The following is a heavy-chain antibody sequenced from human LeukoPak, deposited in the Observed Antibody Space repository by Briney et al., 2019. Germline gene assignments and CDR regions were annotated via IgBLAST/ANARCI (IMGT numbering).Heavy chain of an antibody. D-gene: IGHD3-3*01. V-gene: IGHV4-39*01. CDR2: IYYSGST. Sequence: PSETLSLTCTVSGGSISSSSYYWGWIRQPPGKGLEWIGSIYYSGSTYYNPSLRSRVTISVDTSKNQFSLKVSSVTAADTAVYYCARRQRFLEDYYYLDVWGKGTTVTVSS. J-gene: IGHJ6*03. CDR3: ARRQRFLEDYYYLDV. CDR1: GGSISSSSYY.